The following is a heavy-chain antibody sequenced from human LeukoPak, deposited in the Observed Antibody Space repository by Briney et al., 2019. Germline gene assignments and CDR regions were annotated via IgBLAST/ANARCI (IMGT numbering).Heavy chain of an antibody. Sequence: PSQTLSLTCTVSGGSISSGSYYWSWIRQPPGKGLEWIGYIYYSGSTNYNPSLKSRVTISVDTSKNQFSLKLSSVTAADTAVYYCARNGNVVVVPAAAPYYYYMDVWGKGTTVTASS. D-gene: IGHD2-2*01. V-gene: IGHV4-61*01. CDR1: GGSISSGSYY. CDR3: ARNGNVVVVPAAAPYYYYMDV. J-gene: IGHJ6*03. CDR2: IYYSGST.